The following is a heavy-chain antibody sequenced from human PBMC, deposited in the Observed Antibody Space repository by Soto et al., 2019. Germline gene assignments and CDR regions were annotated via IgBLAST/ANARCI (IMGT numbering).Heavy chain of an antibody. D-gene: IGHD3-16*02. J-gene: IGHJ4*02. V-gene: IGHV3-30-3*01. CDR2: ISYDGSNK. CDR1: GFTFSSYA. CDR3: ARDRYSRFYFDY. Sequence: QVQLVESGGGVVQPGRSLRLSCAASGFTFSSYAMHWVRKAPGKGLEWVAVISYDGSNKYYADSVKGRFTISRDNSKNTLYLQMNSLIAEDTAVYYCARDRYSRFYFDYWGQGTLVNVSS.